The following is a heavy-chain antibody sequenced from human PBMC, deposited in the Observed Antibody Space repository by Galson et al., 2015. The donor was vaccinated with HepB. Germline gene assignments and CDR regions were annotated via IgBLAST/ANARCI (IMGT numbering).Heavy chain of an antibody. CDR3: ARESEVSGWYFFDY. J-gene: IGHJ4*02. CDR1: GFTFSSYG. Sequence: SLRLSCAASGFTFSSYGMHWVRQAPGKGLEWVAVIWYDGSNKYYADSVKGRFTISRDNSKNTLYLQMNSLRAEDTAVYYCARESEVSGWYFFDYWGQGTLVTVSS. D-gene: IGHD6-19*01. V-gene: IGHV3-33*08. CDR2: IWYDGSNK.